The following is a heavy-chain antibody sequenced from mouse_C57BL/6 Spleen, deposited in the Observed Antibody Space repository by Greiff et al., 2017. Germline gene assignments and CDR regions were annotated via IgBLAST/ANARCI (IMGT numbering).Heavy chain of an antibody. CDR3: ARRSYSNSYYFDY. CDR2: IDPSDSYT. D-gene: IGHD2-5*01. Sequence: QVQLKQPGAELVRPGTSVKLSCKASGYTFTSYWMHWVKQRPGQGLEWIGVIDPSDSYTNYNQKFKGKATLTVDTSSSTAYMQLSSLTSEDSAVYYCARRSYSNSYYFDYWGQGTTLTVSS. V-gene: IGHV1-59*01. CDR1: GYTFTSYW. J-gene: IGHJ2*01.